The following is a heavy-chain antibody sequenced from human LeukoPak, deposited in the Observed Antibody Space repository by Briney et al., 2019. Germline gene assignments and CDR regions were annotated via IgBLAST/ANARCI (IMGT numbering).Heavy chain of an antibody. D-gene: IGHD3-10*01. Sequence: PGGSLRLPCAASGFTFSSYAMHWVRQAPGKGLEYVSAISSNGGSTYYANSVKGRFTISRDNSKNTLYLQMGSLRAEDMAVYYCARGGYYYGSGSYYSNWGQGTLVTVSS. J-gene: IGHJ4*02. V-gene: IGHV3-64*01. CDR1: GFTFSSYA. CDR3: ARGGYYYGSGSYYSN. CDR2: ISSNGGST.